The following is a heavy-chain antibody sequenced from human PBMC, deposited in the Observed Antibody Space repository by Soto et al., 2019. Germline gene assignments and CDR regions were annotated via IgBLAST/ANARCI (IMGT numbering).Heavy chain of an antibody. D-gene: IGHD1-1*01. J-gene: IGHJ5*02. CDR2: INHSGST. V-gene: IGHV4-34*01. CDR1: GGSFSGYY. Sequence: QVQLQQWGAGLLKPSETLSLTCAVYGGSFSGYYWSWIRQPPGKGLEWIGEINHSGSTNYNPSLKSRVTISVDTSKNQFSLKLSSVTAADTAVYYCARVLGWAPTYSWFDPWGQGTLVTVSS. CDR3: ARVLGWAPTYSWFDP.